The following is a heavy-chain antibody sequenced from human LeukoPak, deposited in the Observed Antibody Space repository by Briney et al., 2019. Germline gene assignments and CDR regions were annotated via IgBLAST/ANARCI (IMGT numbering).Heavy chain of an antibody. J-gene: IGHJ5*02. Sequence: SETLSLTCTVSGGSISSYYWSWIRQPPGKGLEWIGYIYYSGSTNYNPSLKSRVTISVDTSKNQFSLKLSSVTAADTAVCYCARSPGWYLDNNWFDPWGQGTLVTVSS. CDR1: GGSISSYY. CDR3: ARSPGWYLDNNWFDP. V-gene: IGHV4-59*01. CDR2: IYYSGST. D-gene: IGHD6-19*01.